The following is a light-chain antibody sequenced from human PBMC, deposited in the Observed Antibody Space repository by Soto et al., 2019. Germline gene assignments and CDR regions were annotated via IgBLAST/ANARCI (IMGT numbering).Light chain of an antibody. CDR3: QQYGSSPKT. Sequence: EIVLTQSPGTLSLSPGERATLSCRASQSVSSSYLAWYQQKPGQAPRLLIYAASSMDTGIPDRFSVSGSGTDFTLTNSRLEPEDFAVYYCQQYGSSPKTFGQGTKVEIK. CDR1: QSVSSSY. V-gene: IGKV3-20*01. J-gene: IGKJ1*01. CDR2: AAS.